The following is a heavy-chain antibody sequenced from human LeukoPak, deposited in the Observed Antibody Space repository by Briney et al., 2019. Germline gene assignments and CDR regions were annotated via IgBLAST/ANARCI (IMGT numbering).Heavy chain of an antibody. D-gene: IGHD3-10*01. Sequence: GGSLRLSCAASGFTFSDYYMSWIRQAPGKGLEWVSYISSSSSTIYYADSVKGRFTISRDNAKNSLYLQMNSLRAEDTAVYYCARVGGSGSSDYYGMDVWGQGTTVTVSS. CDR3: ARVGGSGSSDYYGMDV. CDR2: ISSSSSTI. V-gene: IGHV3-11*04. J-gene: IGHJ6*02. CDR1: GFTFSDYY.